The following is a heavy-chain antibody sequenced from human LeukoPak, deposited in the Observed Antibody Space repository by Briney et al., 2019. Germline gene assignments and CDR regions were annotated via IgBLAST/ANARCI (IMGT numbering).Heavy chain of an antibody. V-gene: IGHV4-30-4*08. Sequence: SQTLSLTCTVSGGSLSSGDYYWSWIRQPPGKGLEWIGYIYYSGSTYYNPSLKSRVTISVDTSKNQFSLKLSSVTAADTAVYYCARGLRFLEWLPYYFDYWGQGTLVTVSS. CDR1: GGSLSSGDYY. D-gene: IGHD3-3*01. CDR3: ARGLRFLEWLPYYFDY. CDR2: IYYSGST. J-gene: IGHJ4*02.